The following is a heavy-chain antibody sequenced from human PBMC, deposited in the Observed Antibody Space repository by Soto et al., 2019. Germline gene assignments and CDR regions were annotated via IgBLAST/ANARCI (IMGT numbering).Heavy chain of an antibody. CDR2: ISGSGGRT. V-gene: IGHV3-23*01. CDR1: GFPFSSYA. Sequence: PXGWLGRACLSSGFPFSSYAMSWVRQTPGKGLEWVSGISGSGGRTYYADSVKGRFTISRDNSNNTLSLQMHILRVEDTAVYFCAKGGYYSLFDIWGQGTMVTV. J-gene: IGHJ3*02. CDR3: AKGGYYSLFDI. D-gene: IGHD3-16*01.